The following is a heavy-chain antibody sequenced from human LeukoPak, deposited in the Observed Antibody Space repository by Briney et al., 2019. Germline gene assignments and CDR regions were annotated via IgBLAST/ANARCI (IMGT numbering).Heavy chain of an antibody. J-gene: IGHJ6*02. V-gene: IGHV1-69*04. CDR2: IIPIPGIA. D-gene: IGHD5-12*01. CDR3: ATVAMGYYYYGMDV. Sequence: GASVKVSCKASGGTFSSYAISWVRQAPGQGLEWMGRIIPIPGIANYAQKFQGRVTITADKSTSTAYMELSSLRSEDTAVYYCATVAMGYYYYGMDVWGQGTTVTVSS. CDR1: GGTFSSYA.